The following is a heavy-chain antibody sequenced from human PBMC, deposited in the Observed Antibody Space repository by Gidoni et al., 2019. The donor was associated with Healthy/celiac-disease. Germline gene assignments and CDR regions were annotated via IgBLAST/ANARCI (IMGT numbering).Heavy chain of an antibody. CDR1: GCTFRSYA. CDR2: IIPIFGTA. V-gene: IGHV1-69*01. Sequence: QVQLVQSGAEVKKPGSSVKVSCQASGCTFRSYAISWVRQAPGQGLEWMGGIIPIFGTANYAQKFQGRVTITADESTSTAYMELSSLRSEDTAVYYCARGPLRVVAASYFDYWGQGTLVTVSS. CDR3: ARGPLRVVAASYFDY. J-gene: IGHJ4*02. D-gene: IGHD2-15*01.